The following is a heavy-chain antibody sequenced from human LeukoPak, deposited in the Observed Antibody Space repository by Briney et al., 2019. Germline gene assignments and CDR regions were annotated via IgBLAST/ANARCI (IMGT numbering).Heavy chain of an antibody. D-gene: IGHD3-10*01. CDR1: GGSFSGYY. CDR3: ARAIYGSGSYYSRDYYYYYMDV. V-gene: IGHV4-34*01. CDR2: INHSGST. Sequence: PSETLSLTCAVYGGSFSGYYWSWIRQPPGKGLEWIGEINHSGSTNYNPSLKSRVTISVDTSKNQFSLKLSSVTAADTAVYYCARAIYGSGSYYSRDYYYYYMDVWGKGTTVTVSS. J-gene: IGHJ6*03.